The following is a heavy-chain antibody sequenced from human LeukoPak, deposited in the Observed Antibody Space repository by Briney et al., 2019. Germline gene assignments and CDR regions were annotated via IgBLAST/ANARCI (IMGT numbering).Heavy chain of an antibody. J-gene: IGHJ6*03. CDR1: GFTVSSNY. Sequence: PGGSLRLSCAASGFTVSSNYMSWVRQAPGKGLEWVSGFYSTGNTYYADSVKGRFTISRDNAKNSLYLQMNSLRAEDTAVYYCASPPIPQMLFRYMDVWGKGTTVTVSS. D-gene: IGHD2-21*01. V-gene: IGHV3-53*01. CDR3: ASPPIPQMLFRYMDV. CDR2: FYSTGNT.